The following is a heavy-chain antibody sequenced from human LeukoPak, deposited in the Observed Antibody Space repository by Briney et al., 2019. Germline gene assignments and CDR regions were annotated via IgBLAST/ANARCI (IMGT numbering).Heavy chain of an antibody. Sequence: PGGSLRLSCAASGFTFSSYAMHWVRQAPGKGLEWVAVILYDGSYQAYADSVKGRFTVSRDSSKNTLYLQLNSLRPEDTGLYYCARERRRDGYNYKDYWGQGPQVSVSS. V-gene: IGHV3-30*04. CDR2: ILYDGSYQ. D-gene: IGHD5-24*01. CDR3: ARERRRDGYNYKDY. CDR1: GFTFSSYA. J-gene: IGHJ4*02.